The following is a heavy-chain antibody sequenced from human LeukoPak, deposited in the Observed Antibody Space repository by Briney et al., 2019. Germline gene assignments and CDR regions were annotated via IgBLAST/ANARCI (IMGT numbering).Heavy chain of an antibody. V-gene: IGHV3-23*01. CDR1: GFTFSSYA. D-gene: IGHD6-13*01. J-gene: IGHJ4*02. CDR2: ISGSGGST. CDR3: AILPGYSSGWYEVNY. Sequence: TGGSLRLSCAASGFTFSSYAMSWVRQAPGKGLEWVSGISGSGGSTYYADSVEGRFTISRDNSRNTLYLQMNSPRAEDTAVYYCAILPGYSSGWYEVNYWGQGTLVTVSS.